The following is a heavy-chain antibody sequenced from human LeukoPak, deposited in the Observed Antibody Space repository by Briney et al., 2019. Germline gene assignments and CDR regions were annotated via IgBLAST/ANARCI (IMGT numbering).Heavy chain of an antibody. V-gene: IGHV4-59*12. J-gene: IGHJ5*02. CDR3: ASRPDIVVVPAAMVLSGRENWFDP. Sequence: SETLSLTCTVSGGSISSYYWSWIRQPPGKGLEWIGYIYYSGSTNYNPSLKSRVTISVDTSKNQFSLKLSSVTAADTAVYYCASRPDIVVVPAAMVLSGRENWFDPWGQGTLVTVSS. CDR2: IYYSGST. D-gene: IGHD2-2*01. CDR1: GGSISSYY.